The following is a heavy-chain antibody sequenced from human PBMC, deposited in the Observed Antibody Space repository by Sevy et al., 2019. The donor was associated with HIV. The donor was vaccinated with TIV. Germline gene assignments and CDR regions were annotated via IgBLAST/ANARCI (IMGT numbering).Heavy chain of an antibody. J-gene: IGHJ4*02. Sequence: GSLRLSCAVYGGSFSGYYWSWIRQPPGKGLEWIGEINHSGSTNYNPSLKSRVTISVDTSKNQFSLKLSSVTAADTAVYYCARGQITIFGVVIINYFDYWGQGTLVTVSS. D-gene: IGHD3-3*01. CDR3: ARGQITIFGVVIINYFDY. V-gene: IGHV4-34*01. CDR1: GGSFSGYY. CDR2: INHSGST.